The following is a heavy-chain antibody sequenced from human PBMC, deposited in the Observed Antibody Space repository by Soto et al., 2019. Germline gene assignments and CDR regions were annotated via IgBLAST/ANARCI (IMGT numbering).Heavy chain of an antibody. V-gene: IGHV3-74*01. D-gene: IGHD1-7*01. Sequence: GGSLRLSCAASGFTFSSYWMHWVRQAPGKGLVWVSRINSDGSSTSYADSVKGRFTFSRDNAKNTLFLQMNSLRAEDTAVYYCARAANYAEYYFDYWGQGTLVTVSS. J-gene: IGHJ4*02. CDR2: INSDGSST. CDR1: GFTFSSYW. CDR3: ARAANYAEYYFDY.